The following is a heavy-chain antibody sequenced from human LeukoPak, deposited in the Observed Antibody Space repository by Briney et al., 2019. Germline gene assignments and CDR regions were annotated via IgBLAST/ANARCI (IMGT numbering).Heavy chain of an antibody. CDR3: ARDYGGNSEYYYYGMDV. V-gene: IGHV1-46*01. CDR2: INPSGGSS. J-gene: IGHJ6*02. D-gene: IGHD4-23*01. CDR1: GYTFTSYY. Sequence: ASVKVSCKASGYTFTSYYMHWVRQAPGQGLEWMGIINPSGGSSSYAQKFQGRVTMTRDTSTSTVYMELSSLRSEDTAVYYCARDYGGNSEYYYYGMDVWGQGTTVTVSS.